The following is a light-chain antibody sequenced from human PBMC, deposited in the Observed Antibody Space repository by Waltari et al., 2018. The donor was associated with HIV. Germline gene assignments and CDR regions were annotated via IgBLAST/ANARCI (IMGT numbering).Light chain of an antibody. CDR1: SFDIYGYNF. CDR2: DVS. Sequence: QSALTQPASVSGSPGQSITISCTGTSFDIYGYNFVSWFQHHPGKAPKVIIYDVSNRPSVVSYRFSGSKSGNTASLTISGRQPEDEAEYFCISYISSSTPVFGGGTKLTVL. J-gene: IGLJ3*02. V-gene: IGLV2-14*01. CDR3: ISYISSSTPV.